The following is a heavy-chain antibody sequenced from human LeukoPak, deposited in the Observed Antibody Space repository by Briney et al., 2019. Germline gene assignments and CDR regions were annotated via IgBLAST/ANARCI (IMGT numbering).Heavy chain of an antibody. V-gene: IGHV4-59*01. CDR1: GGSISSYY. CDR2: IYYSGST. Sequence: SETLSLTCTVSGGSISSYYWSWIRQPPGKGLEWIGYIYYSGSTNYNPSLKSRVTISVDTSKNQFSLKLSSVTAADTAVYYCARGGDFWSGYPDYWGQGTLVTVSS. J-gene: IGHJ4*02. D-gene: IGHD3-3*01. CDR3: ARGGDFWSGYPDY.